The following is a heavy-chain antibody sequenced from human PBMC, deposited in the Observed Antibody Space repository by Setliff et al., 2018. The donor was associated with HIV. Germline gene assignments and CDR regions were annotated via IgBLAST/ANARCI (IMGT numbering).Heavy chain of an antibody. V-gene: IGHV1-69*13. CDR2: IIPIFNTA. Sequence: GASVKVSCKASGGTFSSYSITWVRQAPGQGLEWMGGIIPIFNTANYAQKFQGRVTITADESTSTAYMELSSLGSEDTAVYYCAREERYYDGKGALDYWGQGTLVTVSS. J-gene: IGHJ4*02. CDR1: GGTFSSYS. D-gene: IGHD3-22*01. CDR3: AREERYYDGKGALDY.